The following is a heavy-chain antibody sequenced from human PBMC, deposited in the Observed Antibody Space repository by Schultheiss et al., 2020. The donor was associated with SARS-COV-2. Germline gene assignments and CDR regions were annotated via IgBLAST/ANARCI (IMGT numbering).Heavy chain of an antibody. CDR3: ARDRGYSYGYEYYYYGMDV. D-gene: IGHD5-18*01. J-gene: IGHJ6*02. Sequence: SETLSLTCTVSGGSISSYYWGWIRQPPGKGLEWIGTIYYRGSIYYNPSLKSRVTISVDTSKNQFSLKLSSVTAADTAVYYCARDRGYSYGYEYYYYGMDVWGQGGTVTVAS. CDR1: GGSISSYY. CDR2: IYYRGSI. V-gene: IGHV4-39*07.